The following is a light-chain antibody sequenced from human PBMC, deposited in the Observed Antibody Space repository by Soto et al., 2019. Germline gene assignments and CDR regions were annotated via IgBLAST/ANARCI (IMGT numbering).Light chain of an antibody. CDR1: SSNIGAGYD. CDR3: QSYDSSLNAVV. Sequence: QSVLTQPPSGSGAPGQRVTIACTGLSSNIGAGYDVNWYQQSPGTAPKLLIYRNKDRPSGVPDRFSGSRSGTSGALAITGLQTEDEADYYCQSYDSSLNAVVFGGGTKVTLL. V-gene: IGLV1-40*01. J-gene: IGLJ3*02. CDR2: RNK.